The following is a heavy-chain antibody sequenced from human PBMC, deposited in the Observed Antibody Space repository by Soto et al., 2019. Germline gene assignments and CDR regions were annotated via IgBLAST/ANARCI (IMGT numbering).Heavy chain of an antibody. CDR2: IYYSGST. D-gene: IGHD3-22*01. Sequence: SETLSLTCTVSGGSISSGDYYWSWIRQPPGKGLEWIGYIYYSGSTYYNPSLKGRVTISVDTSKNQFSLKLSSVTAADTAVYYCARASGYYSGDFDYWGQGTLVTVSS. V-gene: IGHV4-30-4*01. CDR1: GGSISSGDYY. J-gene: IGHJ4*02. CDR3: ARASGYYSGDFDY.